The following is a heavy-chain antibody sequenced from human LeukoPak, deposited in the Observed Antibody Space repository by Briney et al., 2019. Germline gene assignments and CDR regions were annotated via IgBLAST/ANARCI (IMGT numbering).Heavy chain of an antibody. V-gene: IGHV4-61*09. CDR1: GGSISSGSYF. Sequence: PSQTLSLTCTVSGGSISSGSYFWTWIRQPAGKGLEWIGHIYTTGGTNYNPSLKSRVTISADTSNSQFSLKLNSVTAADTAVYYCAKASSSWYGAHAFDIWGQGTMVTVSS. D-gene: IGHD6-13*01. J-gene: IGHJ3*02. CDR2: IYTTGGT. CDR3: AKASSSWYGAHAFDI.